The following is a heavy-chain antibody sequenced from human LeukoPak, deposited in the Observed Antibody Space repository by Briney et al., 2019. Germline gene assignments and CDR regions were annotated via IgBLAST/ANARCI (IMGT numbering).Heavy chain of an antibody. CDR1: GFMLNNYD. J-gene: IGHJ5*02. D-gene: IGHD3/OR15-3a*01. V-gene: IGHV3-30*02. CDR3: ARGATNDFWTGYGWFDP. CDR2: IWYDESNK. Sequence: GGSLRLSCAASGFMLNNYDMYWVRQAPGRGLEWVAMIWYDESNKYYADSVKGRFTISRDNSKNSLYLQMNSLRTEDTAVYYCARGATNDFWTGYGWFDPWGQGTMVAVSS.